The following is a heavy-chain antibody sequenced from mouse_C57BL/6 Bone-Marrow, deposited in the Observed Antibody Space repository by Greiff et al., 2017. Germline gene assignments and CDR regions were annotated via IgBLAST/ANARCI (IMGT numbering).Heavy chain of an antibody. CDR1: GYTFTSYG. D-gene: IGHD1-1*01. CDR3: ARDFIWDYGSSYLWYFDV. CDR2: IYPRSGNT. J-gene: IGHJ1*03. Sequence: QVQLQQSGAELARPGASVKLSCKASGYTFTSYGISWVKQRPGQGLEWIGEIYPRSGNTYYNEKFKGKATLTADKSSSTAYMELRSLTSEDSAVYFCARDFIWDYGSSYLWYFDVWGTGTTVTVSS. V-gene: IGHV1-81*01.